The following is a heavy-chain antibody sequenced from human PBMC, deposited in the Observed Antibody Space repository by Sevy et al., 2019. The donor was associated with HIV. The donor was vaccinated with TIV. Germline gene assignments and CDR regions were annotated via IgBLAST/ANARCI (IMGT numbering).Heavy chain of an antibody. Sequence: GGSLRLSCAASGFTFSDYYMSWIRQAPGKGLEWVSYIISSGSTIYYADSVKGQFTISRDNAKNSLFLQMNSLRAEDTAVYYCAKGGDIVVVPAGHWGQGTLVTVSS. CDR3: AKGGDIVVVPAGH. V-gene: IGHV3-11*01. CDR1: GFTFSDYY. D-gene: IGHD2-2*01. CDR2: IISSGSTI. J-gene: IGHJ4*02.